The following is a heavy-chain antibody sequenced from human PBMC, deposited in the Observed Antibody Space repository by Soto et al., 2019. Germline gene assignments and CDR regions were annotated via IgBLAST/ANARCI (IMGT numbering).Heavy chain of an antibody. Sequence: SETLSLTCTVSGGSISSGGYYWSWIRQHPGKGLEWIGYIYYSGSTYYNPSLKSRVTISVDTSKNQFSLKLSSVTAADTAVYYCATHPRHSSSWYYLVYWGQGTLVTVSS. CDR1: GGSISSGGYY. D-gene: IGHD6-13*01. V-gene: IGHV4-31*03. CDR2: IYYSGST. CDR3: ATHPRHSSSWYYLVY. J-gene: IGHJ4*02.